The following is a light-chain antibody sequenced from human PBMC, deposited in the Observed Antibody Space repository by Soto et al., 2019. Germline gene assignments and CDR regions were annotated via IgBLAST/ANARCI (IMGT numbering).Light chain of an antibody. Sequence: QSALTQPASVSGSPGQSITISCTGTGRDIGGYNYVSWYQHHPGNAPKLMIYDVNNRPSGVSSRFSASKSGITASLTISGLQADDEADYYFSSYATGSTVLFGGGTKLTVL. CDR1: GRDIGGYNY. CDR3: SSYATGSTVL. V-gene: IGLV2-14*03. CDR2: DVN. J-gene: IGLJ2*01.